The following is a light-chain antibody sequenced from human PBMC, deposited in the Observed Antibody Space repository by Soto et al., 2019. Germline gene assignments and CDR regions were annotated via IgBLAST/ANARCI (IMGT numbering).Light chain of an antibody. CDR2: GAS. CDR1: QSVSSN. V-gene: IGKV3-15*01. Sequence: EIVMTQSPATLSVSPGERATLSCMASQSVSSNLAWYQQTPGQAPRLLIYGASTRATGIPARFSGSGSGTEFTLTISSLQSEDFAVYYCQQYNNWLLYTFGQGTKLEIK. J-gene: IGKJ2*01. CDR3: QQYNNWLLYT.